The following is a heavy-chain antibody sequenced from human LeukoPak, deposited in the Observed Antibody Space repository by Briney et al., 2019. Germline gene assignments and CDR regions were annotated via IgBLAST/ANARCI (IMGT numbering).Heavy chain of an antibody. J-gene: IGHJ6*03. V-gene: IGHV4-61*02. Sequence: PSETLSLPYSVSGRSIRSGSYHGTWIRQPAGKGLEWIGRIYTSGSTNYNPSLKRRVTVAVDTSKHQYSLKLSSVTAADTAVYYCARAPYYYDGGRTAYYMDVWGKGTTVTISS. CDR3: ARAPYYYDGGRTAYYMDV. CDR1: GRSIRSGSYH. CDR2: IYTSGST. D-gene: IGHD3-22*01.